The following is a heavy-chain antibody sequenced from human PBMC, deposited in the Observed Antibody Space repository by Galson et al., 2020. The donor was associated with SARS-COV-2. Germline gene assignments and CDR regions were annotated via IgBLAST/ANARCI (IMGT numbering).Heavy chain of an antibody. CDR2: IYSGGNT. J-gene: IGHJ2*01. V-gene: IGHV4-59*01. D-gene: IGHD3-10*01. Sequence: SETLSLTCTVSGDSINNYYWNWIRRPPGKGLEWIGYIYSGGNTRYNPSLKSRVTILRDTSKNQVSLRLNSVTAADTAVYYCARDDGETNMVHWHFALWGRGILVTVSS. CDR3: ARDDGETNMVHWHFAL. CDR1: GDSINNYY.